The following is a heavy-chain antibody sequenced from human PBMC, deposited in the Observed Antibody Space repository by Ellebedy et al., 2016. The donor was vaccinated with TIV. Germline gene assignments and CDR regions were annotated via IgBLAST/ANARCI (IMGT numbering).Heavy chain of an antibody. CDR1: GYTFTSYD. D-gene: IGHD5-24*01. CDR3: ARGRRDAYNYSYKGGAYDV. Sequence: ASVKVSCXASGYTFTSYDINWVRQATGQGLEWVGWMNLNSGDTAYAQKFQGRVTMTKNTSISTAYMELSSLRVEDTAVYYCARGRRDAYNYSYKGGAYDVWGLGTMVIVSS. V-gene: IGHV1-8*01. CDR2: MNLNSGDT. J-gene: IGHJ3*01.